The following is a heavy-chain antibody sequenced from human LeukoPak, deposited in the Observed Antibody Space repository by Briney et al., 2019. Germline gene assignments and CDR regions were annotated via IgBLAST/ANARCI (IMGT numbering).Heavy chain of an antibody. V-gene: IGHV4-38-2*01. CDR2: IYNSGRT. CDR1: GYSISSVYY. J-gene: IGHJ4*02. Sequence: SETLSLTCAVSGYSISSVYYWGWIRQPPGKGLEGMGSIYNSGRTYYNPSLKSRVTISVATTKNQFSLKLSSVTAADTAVYYCARHAANWVYFDYWGQGTLVTVSS. D-gene: IGHD7-27*01. CDR3: ARHAANWVYFDY.